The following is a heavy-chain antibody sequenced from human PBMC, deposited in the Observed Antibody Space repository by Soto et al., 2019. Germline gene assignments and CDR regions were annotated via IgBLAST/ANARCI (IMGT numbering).Heavy chain of an antibody. CDR2: IIPILGIA. CDR1: GGTFSSYT. CDR3: ASPVSYDILTVPHYFDF. J-gene: IGHJ4*02. V-gene: IGHV1-69*02. D-gene: IGHD3-9*01. Sequence: GASVKVSCKASGGTFSSYTISWVRQAPGQGLEWMGRIIPILGIANYAQKFQGRVTITADKSTSTAYMELSSLRSEDTAVYYCASPVSYDILTVPHYFDFWGQGTLVTVSS.